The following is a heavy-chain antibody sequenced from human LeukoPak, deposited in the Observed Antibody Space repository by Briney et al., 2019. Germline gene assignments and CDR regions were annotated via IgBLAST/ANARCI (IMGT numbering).Heavy chain of an antibody. J-gene: IGHJ4*02. CDR3: AKDPTLYDYVWGSYRYYL. D-gene: IGHD3-16*02. CDR1: GFTFSSYS. V-gene: IGHV3-21*04. Sequence: PGGSLRLSCAASGFTFSSYSMNWVRQAPGKGLEWVSSIRSSSSYIYYADSVKGRFTISRDNAKNPLYLQMNSLRAEDTAVYYCAKDPTLYDYVWGSYRYYLWGQGTLVTVSS. CDR2: IRSSSSYI.